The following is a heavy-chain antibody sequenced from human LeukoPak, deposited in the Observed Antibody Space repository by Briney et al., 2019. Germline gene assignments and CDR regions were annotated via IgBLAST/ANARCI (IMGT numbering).Heavy chain of an antibody. CDR2: ISYDGSNK. Sequence: GGSLRLSCAASGFTFSSYAMHWVRQAPGKGLEWVAVISYDGSNKYYADSVKGRFTISRDNAKNSLYLQMNSLRVEDTAVYYCARKTGDCWGQGTLVIVSS. CDR1: GFTFSSYA. J-gene: IGHJ4*02. CDR3: ARKTGDC. D-gene: IGHD1-14*01. V-gene: IGHV3-30-3*01.